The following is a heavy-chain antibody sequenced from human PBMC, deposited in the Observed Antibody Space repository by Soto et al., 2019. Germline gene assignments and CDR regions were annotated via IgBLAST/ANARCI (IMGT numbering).Heavy chain of an antibody. Sequence: QVQLVESGGGLVKPGGSLRLSCAASGFTFSDYYMSWIRQAPGKGLEWVSYISSSSSYTNYADSVKGRFTISRDNAKNSLYLQMNSLRAEDTAVYYCARAVELGGYDGDYFDYWGQGTLVTVSS. D-gene: IGHD5-12*01. J-gene: IGHJ4*02. V-gene: IGHV3-11*05. CDR2: ISSSSSYT. CDR3: ARAVELGGYDGDYFDY. CDR1: GFTFSDYY.